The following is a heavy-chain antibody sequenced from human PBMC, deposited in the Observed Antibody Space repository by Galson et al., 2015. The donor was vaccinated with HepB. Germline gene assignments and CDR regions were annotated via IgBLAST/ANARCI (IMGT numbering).Heavy chain of an antibody. V-gene: IGHV3-48*02. Sequence: SLRLSCAASGFTFSSYSMNWVRQAPGRGLEWVSYISSSSTIYYADSVKGRFTISRDNAKNSLYLQMNSLRDEDTAVYYCARDGTYYDILTGYWVYYYYGMDVWGQGTTVTVSS. CDR1: GFTFSSYS. CDR3: ARDGTYYDILTGYWVYYYYGMDV. D-gene: IGHD3-9*01. J-gene: IGHJ6*02. CDR2: ISSSSTI.